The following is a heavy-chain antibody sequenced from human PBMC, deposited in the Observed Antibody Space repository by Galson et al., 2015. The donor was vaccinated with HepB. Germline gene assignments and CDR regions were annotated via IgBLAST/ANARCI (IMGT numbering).Heavy chain of an antibody. V-gene: IGHV3-23*01. D-gene: IGHD1-26*01. J-gene: IGHJ4*02. CDR3: AKSSGISPYEVFDY. CDR1: GFTFSSYA. Sequence: SLRLSCAASGFTFSSYAMTWVRQASGKGLEWVSGITGSVDSAYYGDAVKGRFTISRDNSKNTLYLQMNSLRAEDTAIYYCAKSSGISPYEVFDYWGQGTLVTVSS. CDR2: ITGSVDSA.